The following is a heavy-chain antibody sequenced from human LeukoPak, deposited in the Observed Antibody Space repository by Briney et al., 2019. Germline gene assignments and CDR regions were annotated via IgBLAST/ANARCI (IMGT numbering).Heavy chain of an antibody. CDR2: TYYRSKWYN. J-gene: IGHJ4*02. V-gene: IGHV6-1*01. CDR3: AKGRWALFDC. Sequence: SQTLSLTCDISGDSVSSNSAAWNWIRQSPSRGLEWLGRTYYRSKWYNDYAISVKSRMTINADTSKNQFSQQLNSVTPEDTAVYYCAKGRWALFDCWGQGTLVIVSS. D-gene: IGHD3-10*01. CDR1: GDSVSSNSAA.